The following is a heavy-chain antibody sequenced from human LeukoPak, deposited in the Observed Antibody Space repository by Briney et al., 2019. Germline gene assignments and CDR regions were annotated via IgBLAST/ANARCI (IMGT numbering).Heavy chain of an antibody. CDR2: INHSGST. CDR3: ARRNSSSWLNAFDI. Sequence: PSETLSLTCTVSGGSISSGDYYWSWIRQPPGKGLEWIGEINHSGSTNYNPSLKSRVTISVDTSKNQFSLKLSSVTAADTAVYYCARRNSSSWLNAFDIWGQGTMVTVSS. CDR1: GGSISSGDYY. V-gene: IGHV4-39*07. D-gene: IGHD6-13*01. J-gene: IGHJ3*02.